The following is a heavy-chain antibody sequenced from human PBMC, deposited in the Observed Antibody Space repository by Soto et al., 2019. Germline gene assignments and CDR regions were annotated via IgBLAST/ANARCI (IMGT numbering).Heavy chain of an antibody. J-gene: IGHJ3*02. D-gene: IGHD6-13*01. CDR3: GREGAADGTFGEDVFDI. CDR1: GGTFSNHA. Sequence: QVHLVQSGAEVKKPGSSVKVSCKASGGTFSNHAINWVRQAPGQGLEWMGRIIPIFTTTNYAQKFQGRVTLPPDESTITPNRELSSLNHDQTAVYYWGREGAADGTFGEDVFDIWARGTLATVSS. CDR2: IIPIFTTT. V-gene: IGHV1-69*05.